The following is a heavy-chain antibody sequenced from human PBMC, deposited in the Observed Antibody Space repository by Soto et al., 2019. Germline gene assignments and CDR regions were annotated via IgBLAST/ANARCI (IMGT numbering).Heavy chain of an antibody. CDR2: IYYSGST. Sequence: QLQLQESGPGLVKPSETLSLTCTVSGGSISSSSYYWGWIRQPPGKGLEWIGSIYYSGSTYYNPSLNSRVTISVDTSKNQFSLKLSSVTAADTAVYYCASTDTAMDGRYYGMDVWGQGTTVTVSS. J-gene: IGHJ6*02. CDR3: ASTDTAMDGRYYGMDV. V-gene: IGHV4-39*01. CDR1: GGSISSSSYY. D-gene: IGHD5-18*01.